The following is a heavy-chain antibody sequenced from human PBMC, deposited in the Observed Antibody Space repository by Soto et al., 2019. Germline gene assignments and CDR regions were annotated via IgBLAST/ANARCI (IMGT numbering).Heavy chain of an antibody. CDR3: ARLDGPATGFSGMDV. D-gene: IGHD3-9*01. J-gene: IGHJ6*02. CDR2: IDPSDSYT. Sequence: GESLKISCKGSGYSFTSYWISWVRQMPGKGLEWMGRIDPSDSYTNYSPSFQGHVTISADKSISTAYLQWSSLKASDTAMYYCARLDGPATGFSGMDVWGQGTTVTVS. CDR1: GYSFTSYW. V-gene: IGHV5-10-1*01.